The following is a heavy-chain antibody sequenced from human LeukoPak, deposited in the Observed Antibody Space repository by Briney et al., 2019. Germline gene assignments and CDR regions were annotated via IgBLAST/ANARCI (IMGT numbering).Heavy chain of an antibody. D-gene: IGHD6-19*01. J-gene: IGHJ4*02. CDR3: ARDVGQCLVRDY. Sequence: PSETLSLTCSVPGDSISSYYWSWIRQPAGKGLEWIGRIYTSGSTNYNPSLKSRVTMSVDTSQNQFALKLSSVTAADTAVYYCARDVGQCLVRDYWGQGTLVTASA. CDR2: IYTSGST. V-gene: IGHV4-4*07. CDR1: GDSISSYY.